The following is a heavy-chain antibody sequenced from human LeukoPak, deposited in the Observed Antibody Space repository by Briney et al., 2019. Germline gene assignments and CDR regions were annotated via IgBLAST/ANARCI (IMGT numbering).Heavy chain of an antibody. CDR3: ARPSTVTQPVDY. Sequence: PSETLSLTCTVSGDSISSYYWSWIRQPPGKGLEWIGYIYYSGSTNYNPSLKSRVTISVDTSKNQFSLKLSSVTAADPAVYYCARPSTVTQPVDYWGQGTLVTVSS. CDR2: IYYSGST. D-gene: IGHD4-17*01. CDR1: GDSISSYY. J-gene: IGHJ4*02. V-gene: IGHV4-59*01.